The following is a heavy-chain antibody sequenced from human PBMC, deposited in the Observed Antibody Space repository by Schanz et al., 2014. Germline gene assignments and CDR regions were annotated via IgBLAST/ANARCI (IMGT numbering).Heavy chain of an antibody. D-gene: IGHD6-19*01. J-gene: IGHJ4*02. CDR3: ARGGYSSGWYDRDIAHFDY. CDR1: GFTFSTYY. CDR2: INPSGGST. Sequence: VQLVESGGGLVKPGGSLRLSCAASGFTFSTYYMLWVRQAPGQGLEWMGIINPSGGSTRYGQKFQGRITVTTDTSTSTVYLELSSLRSDDTAVYYCARGGYSSGWYDRDIAHFDYWGQGTLVTVSS. V-gene: IGHV1-46*01.